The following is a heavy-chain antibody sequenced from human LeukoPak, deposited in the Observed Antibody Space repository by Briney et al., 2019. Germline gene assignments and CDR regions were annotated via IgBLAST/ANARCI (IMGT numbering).Heavy chain of an antibody. D-gene: IGHD5-12*01. CDR1: GGSISSSSYY. J-gene: IGHJ4*02. CDR3: ARQAGYDLGAFDY. V-gene: IGHV4-39*01. CDR2: IYYSGST. Sequence: SETLSLTCTVSGGSISSSSYYWGWIRQPPGKGLEWIGSIYYSGSTYYNPSLKSRVTMSVDTSKNQFSLKLNSVTAADTAVYYCARQAGYDLGAFDYWGQGTLVTVSS.